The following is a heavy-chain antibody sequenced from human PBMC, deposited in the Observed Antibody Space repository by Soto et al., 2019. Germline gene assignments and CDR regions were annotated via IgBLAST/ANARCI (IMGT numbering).Heavy chain of an antibody. D-gene: IGHD3-10*01. J-gene: IGHJ6*02. CDR2: VYTSDYT. V-gene: IGHV4-4*08. CDR1: EAYIGSYY. Sequence: SATMSLTSRVSEAYIGSYYGHWIRPPPGKGLEWIGYVYTSDYTRYSSSLKSRVTISVDTSKSQFYLRLNSVTAADTAVYYCASSAGHPGDFFYYNGRDGWGQGPTVTVS. CDR3: ASSAGHPGDFFYYNGRDG.